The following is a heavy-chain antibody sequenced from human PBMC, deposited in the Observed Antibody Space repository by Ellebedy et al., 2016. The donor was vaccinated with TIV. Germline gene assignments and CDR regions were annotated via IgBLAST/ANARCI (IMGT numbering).Heavy chain of an antibody. V-gene: IGHV3-53*01. Sequence: GGSLRLSCVVSGFTIGSNYMSWVRQAPGKGLEWVSIIYSAGNTYYADSAKGRFTISRDTSKNTLYLQLNRLRGEDTAVYYCARVDLGLAFHYWGRGALVTVSS. CDR1: GFTIGSNY. D-gene: IGHD1-26*01. CDR2: IYSAGNT. CDR3: ARVDLGLAFHY. J-gene: IGHJ4*02.